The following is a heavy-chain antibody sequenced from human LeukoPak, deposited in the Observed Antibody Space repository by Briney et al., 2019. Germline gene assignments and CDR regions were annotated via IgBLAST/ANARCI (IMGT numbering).Heavy chain of an antibody. J-gene: IGHJ4*02. D-gene: IGHD6-19*01. CDR2: ISAYNGNT. V-gene: IGHV1-18*04. Sequence: ASVTVSCKASGYTFTSYGISWVRQAPGQGREGMGWISAYNGNTNYAQKLQGRVTMTTDTSTSTAYMELRSLRSDDTAVYYCARDGGYRSGWTNDPPFDYWGQGTLVTVSS. CDR3: ARDGGYRSGWTNDPPFDY. CDR1: GYTFTSYG.